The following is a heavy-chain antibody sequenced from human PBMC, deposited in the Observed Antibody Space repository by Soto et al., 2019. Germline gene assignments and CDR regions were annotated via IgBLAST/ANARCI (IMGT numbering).Heavy chain of an antibody. J-gene: IGHJ5*02. CDR2: XXPXXAXT. CDR3: ARMATSGTLNWFDP. D-gene: IGHD1-26*01. CDR1: GYTFTNYD. Sequence: ASVKVSCMASGYTFTNYDISWVRQATGQGLEWXGWXXPXXAXTXXXQXXXGRVSMTRDTAINTAYMELSSLRSEDTAIYYCARMATSGTLNWFDPWGQGTLVTVSS. V-gene: IGHV1-8*01.